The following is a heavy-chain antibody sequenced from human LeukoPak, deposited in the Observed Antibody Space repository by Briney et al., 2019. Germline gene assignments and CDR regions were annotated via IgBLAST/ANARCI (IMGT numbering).Heavy chain of an antibody. CDR1: GFSFSNYE. D-gene: IGHD4-17*01. CDR2: ISSSGSTI. Sequence: GVSLRLSCAASGFSFSNYEMNWVRQAPRKGLEWVSYISSSGSTIYYPDSVKGRFTISRDNAKNSLYLQMNRLRAEDTAVYYCARDQDDYGDYWYFDLWGRGTLVTVSS. J-gene: IGHJ2*01. V-gene: IGHV3-48*03. CDR3: ARDQDDYGDYWYFDL.